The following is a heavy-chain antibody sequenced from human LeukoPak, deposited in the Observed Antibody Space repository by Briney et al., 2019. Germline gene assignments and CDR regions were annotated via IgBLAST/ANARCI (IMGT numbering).Heavy chain of an antibody. CDR1: GFTFSSYA. CDR3: AKAIVATITDFDY. CDR2: ISGSSALT. J-gene: IGHJ4*02. V-gene: IGHV3-23*01. Sequence: GGSLRLSCAASGFTFSSYAMNWVRQAPGKGLEWVSAISGSSALTYYADSVKGRFTISRDNSKNTLYLQMNSLRAEDTAVYYCAKAIVATITDFDYWGQGTLVTVSS. D-gene: IGHD5-12*01.